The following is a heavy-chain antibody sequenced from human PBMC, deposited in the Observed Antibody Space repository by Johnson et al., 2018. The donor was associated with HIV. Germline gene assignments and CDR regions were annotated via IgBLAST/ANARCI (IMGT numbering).Heavy chain of an antibody. Sequence: VQLVESGGGVVQPGRSLRLSCAASGFTFSSYAMHWVRQAPGKGLEWVAVISYDGSNKYYADSVKGRFTISRDNSKNTLYLQMNSLRAEDTAVYYCTTDRWVTLLDRDAFDIWGQGTMVTVSS. V-gene: IGHV3-30-3*01. D-gene: IGHD2-21*02. J-gene: IGHJ3*02. CDR3: TTDRWVTLLDRDAFDI. CDR1: GFTFSSYA. CDR2: ISYDGSNK.